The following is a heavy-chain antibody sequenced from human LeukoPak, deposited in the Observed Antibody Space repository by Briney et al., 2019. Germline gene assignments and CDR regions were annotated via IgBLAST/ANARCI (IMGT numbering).Heavy chain of an antibody. D-gene: IGHD1-26*01. CDR2: IYYSGST. Sequence: SETLSLTCTVSGGSISSYYWSWIRQPPGKGLEWIGSIYYSGSTYYNPSLKSRVTISVDTSKNQFSLKLSSVTAADTAVYYCARHARWELPQAWGQGTLVTVSS. J-gene: IGHJ5*02. V-gene: IGHV4-59*05. CDR1: GGSISSYY. CDR3: ARHARWELPQA.